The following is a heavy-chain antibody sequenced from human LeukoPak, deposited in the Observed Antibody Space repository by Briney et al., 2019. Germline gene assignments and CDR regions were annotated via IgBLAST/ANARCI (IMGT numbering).Heavy chain of an antibody. V-gene: IGHV1-18*01. CDR3: ATDLPTTPDYFDY. J-gene: IGHJ4*02. Sequence: ASVTVSCKASGYTFTSYGISWVRQAPGQGLEWMGWISCYNGNTNYAQKFQGRVTMTTDTSTSTAYMELRSLTSDDTAVYYCATDLPTTPDYFDYWGQGTLVTVSS. CDR2: ISCYNGNT. D-gene: IGHD1-26*01. CDR1: GYTFTSYG.